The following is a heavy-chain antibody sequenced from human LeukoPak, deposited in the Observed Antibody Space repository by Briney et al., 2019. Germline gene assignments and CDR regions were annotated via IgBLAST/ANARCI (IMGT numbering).Heavy chain of an antibody. V-gene: IGHV3-23*01. CDR2: VSGSGDST. CDR3: AKSPYIASHIDFDY. D-gene: IGHD3-16*01. J-gene: IGHJ4*02. CDR1: GFTFSSYA. Sequence: GGSLRLSCAASGFTFSSYAMRWVRQAPGKGLEWVSTVSGSGDSTWYGDSVKGRFTISRDNSKSPLYLQMNSLRAEDTAVYYCAKSPYIASHIDFDYWGQGTLVTVSS.